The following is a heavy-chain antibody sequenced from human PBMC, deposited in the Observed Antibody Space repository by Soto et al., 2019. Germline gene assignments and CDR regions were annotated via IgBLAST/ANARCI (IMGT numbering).Heavy chain of an antibody. CDR3: AKDSLWFGENFGYYFDY. CDR2: ISYDGSNK. V-gene: IGHV3-30*18. D-gene: IGHD3-10*01. J-gene: IGHJ4*02. CDR1: GFTFSSYG. Sequence: GGSLRLSCAASGFTFSSYGMHWVRQAPGKGLEWVAVISYDGSNKYYADSVKGRFTISRDNSKNTLYLQMNSLRAEDTAAYYCAKDSLWFGENFGYYFDYWGQGTLVTVSS.